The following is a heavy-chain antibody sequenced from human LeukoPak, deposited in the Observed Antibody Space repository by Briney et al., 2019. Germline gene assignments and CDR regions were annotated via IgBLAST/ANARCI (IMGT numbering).Heavy chain of an antibody. V-gene: IGHV3-73*01. D-gene: IGHD2-2*01. CDR2: IRSKTNSYAT. Sequence: GGSLRLSCAASGFTFSGSVMHWVRQASGKGLEWVGRIRSKTNSYATSYAASLKGRFTISRDDSRNTAYLQMNSLKTEDTAVYYCSPSYCSGTTCYQYWGQGTLVTVSS. J-gene: IGHJ4*02. CDR3: SPSYCSGTTCYQY. CDR1: GFTFSGSV.